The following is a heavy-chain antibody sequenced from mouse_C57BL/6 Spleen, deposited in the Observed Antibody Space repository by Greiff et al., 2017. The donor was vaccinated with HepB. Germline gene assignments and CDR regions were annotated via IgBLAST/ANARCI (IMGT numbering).Heavy chain of an antibody. CDR1: GFTFSSYA. Sequence: EVQLVESGGGLVKPGGSLKLSCAASGFTFSSYAMSWVRQTPEKRLEWVATISDGGSYTYYPDNVKGRFTISRDNAKNNLYLQMSHLKSEDTAMYYGVRDGAGTDYYAMDYWGQGTSVTVSS. CDR3: VRDGAGTDYYAMDY. CDR2: ISDGGSYT. V-gene: IGHV5-4*01. J-gene: IGHJ4*01. D-gene: IGHD3-3*01.